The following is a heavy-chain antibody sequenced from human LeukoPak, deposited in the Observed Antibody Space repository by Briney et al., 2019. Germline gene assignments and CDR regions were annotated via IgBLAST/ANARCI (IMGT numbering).Heavy chain of an antibody. J-gene: IGHJ4*02. D-gene: IGHD2-2*02. CDR1: GFTFSSYS. CDR2: ISSSSSYI. CDR3: ASFTYCSSTSCYTRVFDY. Sequence: GGSLRLSCAASGFTFSSYSMNWVRQAPGKGLEWVSSISSSSSYICYADSVKGRFTISRDNAKNSLYLQMNSLRAEDTAVYYCASFTYCSSTSCYTRVFDYWGQGTLVTVSS. V-gene: IGHV3-21*01.